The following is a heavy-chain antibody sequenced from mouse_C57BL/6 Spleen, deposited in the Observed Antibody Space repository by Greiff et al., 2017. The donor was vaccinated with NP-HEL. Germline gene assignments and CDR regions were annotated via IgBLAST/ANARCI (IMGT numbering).Heavy chain of an antibody. D-gene: IGHD1-1*01. CDR1: GFTFTDYY. V-gene: IGHV7-3*01. CDR3: ASSDYYGSSYYAMDY. J-gene: IGHJ4*01. Sequence: EVKLMESGGGLVQPGGSLSLSCAASGFTFTDYYMSWVRQPPGKALEWLGFIRNKANGYTTEYSASVKGRFTISRDNSQSILYLQMNALRAEDSATYYCASSDYYGSSYYAMDYWGQGTSVTVSS. CDR2: IRNKANGYTT.